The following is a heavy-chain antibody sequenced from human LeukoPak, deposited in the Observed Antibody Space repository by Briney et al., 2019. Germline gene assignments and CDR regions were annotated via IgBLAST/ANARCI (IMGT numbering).Heavy chain of an antibody. D-gene: IGHD3-16*01. J-gene: IGHJ3*01. CDR3: ARPAYTAAYDL. V-gene: IGHV4-39*01. Sequence: SETLSLTCTVSGDSISTSYYWGWIRQPPGKGLEWVGSIYYTGSTYYNPSLKSRVTISVDTSKNQFSLRLSSVSAADTAVYYCARPAYTAAYDLWGQGTMVTVSS. CDR1: GDSISTSYY. CDR2: IYYTGST.